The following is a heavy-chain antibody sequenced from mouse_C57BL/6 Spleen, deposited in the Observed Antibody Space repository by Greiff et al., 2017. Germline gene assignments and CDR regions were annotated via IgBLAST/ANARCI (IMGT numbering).Heavy chain of an antibody. CDR1: GFTFSSYA. CDR2: ISDGGSYT. Sequence: DVKLVESGGGLVKPGGSLKLSCAASGFTFSSYAMSWVRQTPETRLEWVATISDGGSYTYYPDNVQGRFTISRDNAKNNLYLQMSHLKSEDTALYYCARDGGDWYFDVWGTGTTVTVSS. CDR3: ARDGGDWYFDV. J-gene: IGHJ1*03. V-gene: IGHV5-4*01.